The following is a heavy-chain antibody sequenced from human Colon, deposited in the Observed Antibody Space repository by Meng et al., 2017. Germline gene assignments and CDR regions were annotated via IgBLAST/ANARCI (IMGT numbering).Heavy chain of an antibody. V-gene: IGHV3-33*01. D-gene: IGHD3-16*02. CDR3: ARDEIGRGYLLDF. J-gene: IGHJ4*02. CDR1: GFTFSSHG. CDR2: IWQDEDHQ. Sequence: VRSGETGGGVGQPGRSLRLSCAASGFTFSSHGLHWVRQAPGMGLEWVAVIWQDEDHQYYADSVKGRFTISRDNSKNTLYLQMNSLRAEDTAVYYCARDEIGRGYLLDFWGQGTLVTVSS.